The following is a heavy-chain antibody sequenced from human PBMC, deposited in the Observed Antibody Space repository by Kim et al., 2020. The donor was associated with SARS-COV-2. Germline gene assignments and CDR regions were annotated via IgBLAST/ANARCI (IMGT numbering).Heavy chain of an antibody. CDR1: GFTFNSHD. Sequence: GGSLRLSCGASGFTFNSHDLQWVRQAPGKGPEWVSGISGGGNREFYADSVKGRFTISRDNSKNTLYLQLNILRAEDTAIYYCVRQVAGCNFDVWGQGTM. CDR2: ISGGGNRE. CDR3: VRQVAGCNFDV. J-gene: IGHJ3*01. D-gene: IGHD2-8*01. V-gene: IGHV3-23*01.